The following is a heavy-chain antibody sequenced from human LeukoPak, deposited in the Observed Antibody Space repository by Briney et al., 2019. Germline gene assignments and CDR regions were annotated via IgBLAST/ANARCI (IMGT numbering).Heavy chain of an antibody. V-gene: IGHV1-18*01. Sequence: ASVTVSCKASGNTFTNYGITWVRQAPGQGLELLGWISSYNGDTNYAQKLQGRVTITTDTSTNTTYMELRSLRSDDTAVYYWSLRRGLYTLGQGTLVTGSS. CDR3: SLRRGLYT. J-gene: IGHJ5*02. CDR2: ISSYNGDT. CDR1: GNTFTNYG. D-gene: IGHD2-8*01.